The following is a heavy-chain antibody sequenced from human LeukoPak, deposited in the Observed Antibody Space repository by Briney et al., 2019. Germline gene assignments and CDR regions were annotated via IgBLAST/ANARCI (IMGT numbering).Heavy chain of an antibody. CDR1: GFTFSIYA. V-gene: IGHV3-23*01. Sequence: GGSLRLSCLASGFTFSIYAMAWVRQAPGQGLKWVSAVGTRADTYYADSVRGRFTISRDNSKNTMYLQMDSLRAEDTAIYYCTRKTPGRTPFDYWGQGTLVTVSS. CDR2: VGTRADT. D-gene: IGHD2-15*01. J-gene: IGHJ4*02. CDR3: TRKTPGRTPFDY.